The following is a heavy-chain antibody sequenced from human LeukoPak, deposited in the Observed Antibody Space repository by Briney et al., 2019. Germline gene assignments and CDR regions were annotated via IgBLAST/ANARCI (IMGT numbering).Heavy chain of an antibody. Sequence: SETLSLTCTVSGGSISSYYWSWIRQPPGKGLEWIGYIYYIGSTNYNPSLKSRVTISVDTSKNQFSLRLTSVTAADTAVYYCARHPFATPFDHWGRGTLVTVSS. V-gene: IGHV4-59*08. CDR2: IYYIGST. J-gene: IGHJ4*02. CDR1: GGSISSYY. CDR3: ARHPFATPFDH. D-gene: IGHD2-15*01.